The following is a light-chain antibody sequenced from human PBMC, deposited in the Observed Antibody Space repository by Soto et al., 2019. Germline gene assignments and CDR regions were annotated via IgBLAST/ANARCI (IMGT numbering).Light chain of an antibody. V-gene: IGKV1-9*01. CDR1: QGISSY. J-gene: IGKJ3*01. CDR2: AAS. CDR3: HQLNTGVS. Sequence: DIQLTQSPSFLSASVGDRVTITCRASQGISSYLAWYQQKPGKAPKLLIYAASTLQSGVPSRFSGSGSGTEFTLTISSLQPEDFATYYCHQLNTGVSFGPGTKVDIK.